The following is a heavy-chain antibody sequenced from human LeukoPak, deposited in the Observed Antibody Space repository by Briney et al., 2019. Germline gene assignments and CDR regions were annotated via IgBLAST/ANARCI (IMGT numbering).Heavy chain of an antibody. J-gene: IGHJ4*02. CDR2: ISGSGGSI. Sequence: GGSLRLSCAASGFTFSSYAMSWVRQAPGKGLEWVSAISGSGGSIYYADSVKGRFTISRDNSKNTLYLQMNSLRAEDTAVYYCAKFTDSQYYFDYWGQGTLVTVSS. CDR1: GFTFSSYA. V-gene: IGHV3-23*01. CDR3: AKFTDSQYYFDY. D-gene: IGHD3-16*01.